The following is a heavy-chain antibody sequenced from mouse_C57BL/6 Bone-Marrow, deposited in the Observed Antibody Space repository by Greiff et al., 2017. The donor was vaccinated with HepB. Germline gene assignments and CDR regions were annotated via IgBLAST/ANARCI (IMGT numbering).Heavy chain of an antibody. CDR1: GFSLTSYG. V-gene: IGHV2-3*01. CDR2: IWGDGST. D-gene: IGHD1-1*01. Sequence: VQLVESGPGLVAPSQSLSITCTVSGFSLTSYGVSWVRQPPGKGLEWLGVIWGDGSTNYHSALISRLSISKDNSKSQVFLKLNSLQTDDTATYYCAKERSIRYYGSSHWYFDVWGTGTTVTVSS. CDR3: AKERSIRYYGSSHWYFDV. J-gene: IGHJ1*03.